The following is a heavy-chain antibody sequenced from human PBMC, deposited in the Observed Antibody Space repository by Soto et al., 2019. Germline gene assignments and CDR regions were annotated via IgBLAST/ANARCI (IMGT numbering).Heavy chain of an antibody. CDR3: AREGNLGRWLQPLDY. CDR1: GDSISSYS. Sequence: QVQLQVSGPGLVKPSETLSLTCTVSGDSISSYSWSWIRQPPGKGLEWIGNIHYNGNTKYNPSLKSRVTMSVDTSKNQFSLKLISVTAADTAVYYCAREGNLGRWLQPLDYWGQGTLVTFSS. V-gene: IGHV4-59*01. D-gene: IGHD5-12*01. CDR2: IHYNGNT. J-gene: IGHJ4*02.